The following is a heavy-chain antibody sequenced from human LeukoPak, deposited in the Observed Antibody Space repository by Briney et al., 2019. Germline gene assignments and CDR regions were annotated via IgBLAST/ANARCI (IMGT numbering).Heavy chain of an antibody. Sequence: ASVEVSCKASGGTFSSYAISWVRQAPGQGLEWMGRIIPILGIANYAQKFQGRVTITADKSTSTAYMELSSLRSEDTAVYHCARDIVVVPAADYRGEEDYYYYGMDVWGQGTTVTVSS. D-gene: IGHD2-2*01. V-gene: IGHV1-69*04. J-gene: IGHJ6*02. CDR1: GGTFSSYA. CDR2: IIPILGIA. CDR3: ARDIVVVPAADYRGEEDYYYYGMDV.